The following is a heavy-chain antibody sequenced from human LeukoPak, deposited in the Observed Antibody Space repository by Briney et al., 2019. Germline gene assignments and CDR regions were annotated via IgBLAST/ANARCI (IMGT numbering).Heavy chain of an antibody. D-gene: IGHD3-10*01. J-gene: IGHJ4*02. CDR2: ISSRGSTI. CDR1: GFTFSDYY. V-gene: IGHV3-11*04. CDR3: ARVRGSYSSDY. Sequence: GGSLRLSXAASGFTFSDYYMSWIRQAPGKGLEWISYISSRGSTIYYADSVKGRFTISRDNAKSSLYLQMNSLRAEDTAVYYCARVRGSYSSDYWGQGTLVTVSS.